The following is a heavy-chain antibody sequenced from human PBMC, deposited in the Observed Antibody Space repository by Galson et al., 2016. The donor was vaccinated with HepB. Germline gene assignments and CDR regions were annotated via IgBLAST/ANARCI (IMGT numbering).Heavy chain of an antibody. Sequence: SETLSLTCTVSGGSMSASHWSWMRQPPGKGLEWIGYSYYSGNTKYNPSLQSRVTISVDTSKNQFSLKLSSVTAADTAVYYCARGGYYDSSGYPRGFGYWGQGTLVTVSS. CDR2: SYYSGNT. V-gene: IGHV4-59*13. J-gene: IGHJ4*02. CDR3: ARGGYYDSSGYPRGFGY. D-gene: IGHD3-22*01. CDR1: GGSMSASH.